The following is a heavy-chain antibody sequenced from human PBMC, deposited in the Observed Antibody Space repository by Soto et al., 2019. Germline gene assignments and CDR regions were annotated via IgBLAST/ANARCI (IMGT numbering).Heavy chain of an antibody. J-gene: IGHJ5*02. Sequence: QITLKESGPTLVKPTQTLTLTCTFSGFSLSTGGVCVVWIRQPPGKALEWLALIYWNDDTRYSPSLKSRLTITKDASKNQVVLTMTNMDPVDTVTYYCAHRGYGDYPRDNWFDPWGQGTLVTVSS. D-gene: IGHD4-17*01. V-gene: IGHV2-5*01. CDR3: AHRGYGDYPRDNWFDP. CDR2: IYWNDDT. CDR1: GFSLSTGGVC.